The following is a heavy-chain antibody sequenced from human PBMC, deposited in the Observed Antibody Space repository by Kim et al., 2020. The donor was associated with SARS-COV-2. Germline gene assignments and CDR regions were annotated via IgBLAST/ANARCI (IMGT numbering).Heavy chain of an antibody. CDR3: ARDLVTSRSHYYYYYMDV. Sequence: KGRFTISRDNAKNSLYLQMNSLRAEDTAVYYCARDLVTSRSHYYYYYMDVWGKGTTVTVSS. D-gene: IGHD3-10*01. J-gene: IGHJ6*03. V-gene: IGHV3-48*03.